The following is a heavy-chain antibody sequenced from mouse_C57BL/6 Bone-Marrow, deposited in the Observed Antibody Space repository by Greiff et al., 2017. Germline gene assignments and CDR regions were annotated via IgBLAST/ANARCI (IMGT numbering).Heavy chain of an antibody. CDR3: AIRLCYFDY. V-gene: IGHV1-82*01. J-gene: IGHJ2*01. CDR1: GYAFSSSW. Sequence: QVQLKQSGPELVKPGASVKISCKASGYAFSSSWMNWVKQRPGKGLEWIGRIYPGDGDTNYNGKFKGKATLPAAKSSRTAYMELRSLTSEDSAVYFCAIRLCYFDYWGQGTTLTVSS. D-gene: IGHD1-1*01. CDR2: IYPGDGDT.